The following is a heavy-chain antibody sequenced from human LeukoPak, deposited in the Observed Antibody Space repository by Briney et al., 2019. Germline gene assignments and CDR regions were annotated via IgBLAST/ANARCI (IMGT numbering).Heavy chain of an antibody. CDR1: GFTFSSYS. CDR2: TSSSSSTI. D-gene: IGHD3-22*01. Sequence: GGTLRLSCAASGFTFSSYSMNWVRQAPGKGLEWVSYTSSSSSTIYYADSVKGRFTISRDNAKNSLYLQMNSLRAEDTAVYYCARDPLDYYDSSGYVRLDYWGQGTLVTVSS. CDR3: ARDPLDYYDSSGYVRLDY. J-gene: IGHJ4*02. V-gene: IGHV3-48*01.